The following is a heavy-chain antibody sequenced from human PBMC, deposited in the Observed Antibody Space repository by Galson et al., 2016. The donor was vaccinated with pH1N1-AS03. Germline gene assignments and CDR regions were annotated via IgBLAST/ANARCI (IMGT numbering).Heavy chain of an antibody. J-gene: IGHJ6*02. CDR3: AREAEHYYYALDV. V-gene: IGHV3-64*02. CDR1: GFTFSSYS. CDR2: ISSDGDT. Sequence: SLRLSCADSGFTFSSYSIHWVRQAPGKGLEYVSAISSDGDTYYTDSVKGRFTISRDKSKNTVYLQMDSLRPEDVAVYYCAREAEHYYYALDVWGQGTTVTVSS.